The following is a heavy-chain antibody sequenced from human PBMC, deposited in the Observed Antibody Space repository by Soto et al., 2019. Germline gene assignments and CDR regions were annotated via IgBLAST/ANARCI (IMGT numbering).Heavy chain of an antibody. CDR2: IYYSGST. J-gene: IGHJ4*02. CDR3: ARRKDNDYGDYFSEY. V-gene: IGHV4-39*01. D-gene: IGHD4-17*01. Sequence: PPGKGLEWIGSIYYSGSTYYNPSLKSRVTISVDTSKNQFSLKLSSVTAADTAVYYCARRKDNDYGDYFSEYWGQGTLVTVSS.